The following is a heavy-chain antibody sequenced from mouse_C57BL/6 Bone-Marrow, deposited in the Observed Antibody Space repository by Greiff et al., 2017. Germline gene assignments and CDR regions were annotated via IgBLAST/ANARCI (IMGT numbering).Heavy chain of an antibody. V-gene: IGHV2-2*01. D-gene: IGHD2-1*01. Sequence: VQLQQSGPGLVQPSQSLSITCTVSGFSLTSYGVHWVRQSPGKGLEWLGVIWSGGSTDYNAAFISRLSISKDNSKSQVFFKMNSLQADDTAIYYCARNGEIYYGNYVYYFDYWGQGTTLTVSS. CDR1: GFSLTSYG. J-gene: IGHJ2*01. CDR3: ARNGEIYYGNYVYYFDY. CDR2: IWSGGST.